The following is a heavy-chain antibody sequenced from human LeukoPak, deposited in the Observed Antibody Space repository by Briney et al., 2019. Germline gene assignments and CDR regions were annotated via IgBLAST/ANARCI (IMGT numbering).Heavy chain of an antibody. V-gene: IGHV4-39*07. D-gene: IGHD5-18*01. CDR1: GGSISSSSYY. J-gene: IGHJ2*01. CDR2: IYYSGST. CDR3: ARGGVQLWLRKWYFDL. Sequence: PSETLSLTCTVSGGSISSSSYYWGWIRQPPGKGLEWIGSIYYSGSTYYNPSLKSRVTISVDTSKNQFSLKLSSVTAADTAVYYCARGGVQLWLRKWYFDLWGRGTLVTVSS.